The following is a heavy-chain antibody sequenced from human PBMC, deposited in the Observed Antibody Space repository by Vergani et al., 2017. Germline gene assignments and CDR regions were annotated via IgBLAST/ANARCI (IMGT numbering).Heavy chain of an antibody. Sequence: EVQLVESGGGLVQPGGSLRLSCAASGFTFSSYSMNWVRQAPGKGLEWVSYISSSGSTIYYADSVKGRFTISRDNAKNSLYLQMNSLRAEDTAVYYCASGDYYDSSGLYYWGQGTLVTVSS. D-gene: IGHD3-22*01. CDR3: ASGDYYDSSGLYY. CDR1: GFTFSSYS. CDR2: ISSSGSTI. V-gene: IGHV3-48*04. J-gene: IGHJ4*02.